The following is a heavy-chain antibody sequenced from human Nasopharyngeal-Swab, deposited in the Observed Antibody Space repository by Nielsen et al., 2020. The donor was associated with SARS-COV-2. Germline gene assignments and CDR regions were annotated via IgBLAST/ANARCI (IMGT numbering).Heavy chain of an antibody. Sequence: GVLKISGAASGFTFSNYWMHWVRQAPGKGLVWVSRINGDGRNTTYADSVKGRFTISRDNAKNSLYLQMNSLRAEDTAVYYCARDRAIPDGFDPWGQGTLVTVSS. V-gene: IGHV3-74*01. CDR3: ARDRAIPDGFDP. CDR2: INGDGRNT. CDR1: GFTFSNYW. J-gene: IGHJ5*02. D-gene: IGHD1-14*01.